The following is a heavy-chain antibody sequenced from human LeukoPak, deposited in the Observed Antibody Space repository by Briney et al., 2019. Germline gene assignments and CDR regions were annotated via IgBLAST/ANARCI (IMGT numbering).Heavy chain of an antibody. Sequence: SETLSLTCTVSGGSISSGGYYWSWIRQHPGTGLEWIGYIYYSGSTYYNPSLKSRVTISVDTSKNQFSLKLSSVTAADTAVYYCARWNYYYYYMDVWGKGTTVTVSS. V-gene: IGHV4-31*03. CDR1: GGSISSGGYY. CDR2: IYYSGST. J-gene: IGHJ6*03. CDR3: ARWNYYYYYMDV.